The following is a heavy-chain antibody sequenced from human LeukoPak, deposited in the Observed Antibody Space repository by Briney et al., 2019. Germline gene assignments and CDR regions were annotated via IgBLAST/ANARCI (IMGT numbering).Heavy chain of an antibody. CDR2: IYTSGTT. CDR1: GVSICSGAYY. D-gene: IGHD3-10*01. Sequence: SETLSLTCTVSGVSICSGAYYWTWIRQAAGKGLEWIGRIYTSGTTDYNPSLKSRVSISLDTSKNQFSLNLSSVTAADTAVYYCARDMGQTWGQGTLVTVSS. V-gene: IGHV4-61*02. J-gene: IGHJ5*02. CDR3: ARDMGQT.